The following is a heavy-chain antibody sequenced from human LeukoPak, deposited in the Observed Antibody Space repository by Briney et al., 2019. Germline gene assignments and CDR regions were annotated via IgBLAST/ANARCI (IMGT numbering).Heavy chain of an antibody. J-gene: IGHJ4*02. D-gene: IGHD6-19*01. Sequence: GGSLRLSCSASGFTFSSYAVHWVRQAPGKGLEYVSAISRSGGNTYYADSVRGRFTISRVNSNNTVYLQMSSLRPEDTAVYYCVKEGYSSGWYEYWGQGTLVTVSS. CDR2: ISRSGGNT. CDR1: GFTFSSYA. V-gene: IGHV3-64D*06. CDR3: VKEGYSSGWYEY.